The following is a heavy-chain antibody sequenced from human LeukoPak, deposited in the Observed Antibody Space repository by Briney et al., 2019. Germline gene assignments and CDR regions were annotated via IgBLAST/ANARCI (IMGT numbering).Heavy chain of an antibody. CDR2: ISGSGGST. D-gene: IGHD1-26*01. Sequence: GGSLRLSCAASGFTFSSYAMSWVRQAPGKGLEWVSAISGSGGSTYYADSVKGRFTISRDNSKNTLYLQMNSLRAEDTAVYCCAKGLVGATTPYYYGMDVWGQGTTVTVSS. V-gene: IGHV3-23*01. CDR1: GFTFSSYA. J-gene: IGHJ6*02. CDR3: AKGLVGATTPYYYGMDV.